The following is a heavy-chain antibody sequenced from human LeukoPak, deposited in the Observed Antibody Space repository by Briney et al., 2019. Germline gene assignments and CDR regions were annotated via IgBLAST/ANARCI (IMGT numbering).Heavy chain of an antibody. CDR3: VRDWGYDSSGYWQKYFDT. CDR1: GFTFSTFW. V-gene: IGHV3-74*01. Sequence: GGSLRLSCATYGFTFSTFWMHWVRQAPGKGLVWISRINHDGSSTNYADSVKGRFTISRDNAKNTLYLQMNSLRAEDTAVYYCVRDWGYDSSGYWQKYFDTWGQGTLVTVSS. CDR2: INHDGSST. D-gene: IGHD3-22*01. J-gene: IGHJ4*02.